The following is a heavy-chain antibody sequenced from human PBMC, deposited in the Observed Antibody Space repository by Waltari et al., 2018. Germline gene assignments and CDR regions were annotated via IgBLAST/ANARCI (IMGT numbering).Heavy chain of an antibody. CDR1: GDTFGRFA. D-gene: IGHD1-1*01. V-gene: IGHV1-69*12. CDR2: LNPIFGTP. J-gene: IGHJ5*01. CDR3: SRRQIGGPLDP. Sequence: QVHLVQSGAEVKKPGSSVKVSCKASGDTFGRFAIAWVRQAPGQGLEWMGGLNPIFGTPNYEQEFQGRLTITADESANTVYMELGSLRPDDTAVYFCSRRQIGGPLDPWGQGTLVTVSS.